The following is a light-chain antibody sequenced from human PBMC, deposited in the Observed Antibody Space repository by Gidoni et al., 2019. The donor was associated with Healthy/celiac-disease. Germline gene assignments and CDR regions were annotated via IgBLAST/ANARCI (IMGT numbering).Light chain of an antibody. CDR3: QQYYSTLWT. CDR2: WAS. J-gene: IGKJ1*01. CDR1: QSVLYSPNNKNY. V-gene: IGKV4-1*01. Sequence: DTVMTHSPDSLAVSLGERATINCKSSQSVLYSPNNKNYLAWYQQKPGQPPKLLIYWASTRESGVPDRFSGSGSGTDFTLTISSLQAEDVAVYYCQQYYSTLWTFGQGTKVEIK.